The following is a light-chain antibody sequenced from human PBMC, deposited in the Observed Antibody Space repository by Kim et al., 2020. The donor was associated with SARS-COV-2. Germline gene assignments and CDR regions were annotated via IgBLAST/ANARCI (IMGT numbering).Light chain of an antibody. J-gene: IGKJ1*01. CDR2: GPS. V-gene: IGKV1-5*01. CDR1: EGVNEY. Sequence: FVGVRVTFAYRVSEGVNEYLALYQQTPGRPPKLLLHGPSTVETDVPSRFSGRGSGTDFTLPISGLQPDDSATYYCQQYQSYPTWTFGQGTKVDIK. CDR3: QQYQSYPTWT.